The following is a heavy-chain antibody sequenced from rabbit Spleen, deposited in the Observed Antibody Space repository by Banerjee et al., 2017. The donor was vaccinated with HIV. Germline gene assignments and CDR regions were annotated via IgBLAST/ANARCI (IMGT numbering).Heavy chain of an antibody. V-gene: IGHV1S45*01. CDR1: GFSLNSGYD. Sequence: QEQLEESGRGLVKPEGSLTLTCKASGFSLNSGYDMCWVRQAPGKGLEWIASIYAGSSGSTYSATWAKGRFTISKTSSTTVTLQMTSLTVADTATYFCARDTSSSFSSCGMDLWGPGTLVTVS. CDR3: ARDTSSSFSSCGMDL. D-gene: IGHD1-1*01. J-gene: IGHJ6*01. CDR2: IYAGSSGST.